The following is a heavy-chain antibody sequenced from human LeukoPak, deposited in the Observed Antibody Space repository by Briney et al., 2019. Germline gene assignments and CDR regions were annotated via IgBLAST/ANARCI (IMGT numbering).Heavy chain of an antibody. J-gene: IGHJ4*02. Sequence: GGSLRLSCAASGFTFSSYWMNWVRQAPGKGLEWVANIKQDGSEKYYVDSVQGRFTISRDNAKSSLYLQMNSLRAEDTAVYYCASSWGSAIDFWGQGTLVTVSS. CDR2: IKQDGSEK. D-gene: IGHD3-16*01. CDR3: ASSWGSAIDF. V-gene: IGHV3-7*01. CDR1: GFTFSSYW.